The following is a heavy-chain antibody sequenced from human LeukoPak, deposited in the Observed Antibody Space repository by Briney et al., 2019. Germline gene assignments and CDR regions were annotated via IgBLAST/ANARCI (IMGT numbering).Heavy chain of an antibody. CDR1: GFTFSSYS. Sequence: GGSLRLSCAASGFTFSSYSMTWVRQAPGKGLEWVSSISSSSYIYYADSVKGRFTISRDNAKNSLYLQMNSLRAEDTAVYYCARFRASCYDYWGQGTLVTVSS. J-gene: IGHJ4*02. V-gene: IGHV3-21*01. CDR3: ARFRASCYDY. D-gene: IGHD2-2*01. CDR2: ISSSSYI.